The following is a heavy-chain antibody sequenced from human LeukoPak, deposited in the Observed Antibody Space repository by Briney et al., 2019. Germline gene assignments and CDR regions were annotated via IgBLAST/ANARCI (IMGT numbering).Heavy chain of an antibody. J-gene: IGHJ3*02. CDR2: ISSSSSII. D-gene: IGHD3-22*01. V-gene: IGHV3-48*02. Sequence: GGSLRLSCAASGFTFSSYIMNWVRQAPGKGLEWLSYISSSSSIIYYADSVKGRFTISRDNAKNSLYLQMNSLRDEDTAVYYCARDGDSSGYYAAFDIWGQGTMVTVSS. CDR3: ARDGDSSGYYAAFDI. CDR1: GFTFSSYI.